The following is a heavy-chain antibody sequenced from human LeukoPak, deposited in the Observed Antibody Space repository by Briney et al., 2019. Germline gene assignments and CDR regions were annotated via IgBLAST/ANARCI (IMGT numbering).Heavy chain of an antibody. CDR1: GYSFTSYW. CDR2: IYPGDSDT. CDR3: ASGFMVRGIYFDY. J-gene: IGHJ4*02. D-gene: IGHD3-10*01. V-gene: IGHV5-51*01. Sequence: LGESLKISCKGSGYSFTSYWIGWVRQMPGKGLEWMGIIYPGDSDTRYSPSFQGQVTISADKSINTAYLQWSSLKASDTAMYYCASGFMVRGIYFDYWGPGTLVTVSS.